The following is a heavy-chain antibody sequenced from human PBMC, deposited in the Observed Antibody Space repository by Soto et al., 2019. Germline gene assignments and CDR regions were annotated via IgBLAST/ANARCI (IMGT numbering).Heavy chain of an antibody. CDR1: GFTFRSYG. CDR2: IWDDGSDK. Sequence: RLSCAASGFTFRSYGMHWVRQAPGKGLEWVAVIWDDGSDKRYADSVKGRFTVSRDNSKNTLFLQMSSLRAEDTAVYYCARDPQFNSDTTGYVGSWGPGTLVTISS. J-gene: IGHJ4*02. D-gene: IGHD3-22*01. V-gene: IGHV3-33*01. CDR3: ARDPQFNSDTTGYVGS.